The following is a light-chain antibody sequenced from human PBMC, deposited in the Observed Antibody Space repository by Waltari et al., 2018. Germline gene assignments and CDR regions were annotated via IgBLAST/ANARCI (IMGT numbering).Light chain of an antibody. V-gene: IGLV3-1*01. CDR1: HLGSRN. Sequence: SYELTQPPSVSVSPGQTVPIPCSGDHLGSRNTCGYQPGAGRSPIMVIFQDKKRPTGIPERFSGSNSGNTAALTISGAQSMDEADYYCQTWVNGTVIFGGGTKVTVL. J-gene: IGLJ2*01. CDR3: QTWVNGTVI. CDR2: QDK.